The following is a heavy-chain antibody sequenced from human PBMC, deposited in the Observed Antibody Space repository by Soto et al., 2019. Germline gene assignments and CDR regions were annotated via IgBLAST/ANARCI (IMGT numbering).Heavy chain of an antibody. V-gene: IGHV1-3*05. CDR1: GFTFSGYT. D-gene: IGHD6-19*01. Sequence: QVQLVQSGAEEKKPGASVKVSCKASGFTFSGYTIHWVRKAPGQRLEWMGWIKADNTNTKYSQKFQGRVTITRDTSASTVSMELSSLRSEDTAVYSCAREGGWYVSYCGQGTLVTVSS. CDR2: IKADNTNT. CDR3: AREGGWYVSY. J-gene: IGHJ4*02.